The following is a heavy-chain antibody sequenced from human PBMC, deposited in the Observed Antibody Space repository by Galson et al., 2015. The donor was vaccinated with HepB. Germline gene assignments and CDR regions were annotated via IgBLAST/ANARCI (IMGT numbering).Heavy chain of an antibody. CDR1: GFTFSVYT. CDR3: AKDSGLGGEDY. Sequence: SLRLSCAASGFTFSVYTMNWVRQAPGKGLGWVSAIRGSGTGTYYADSVKGRFTISRDDSKNTLFLQLNSLRAEDTAIYYCAKDSGLGGEDYWGQGILVTVSS. J-gene: IGHJ4*02. D-gene: IGHD3-16*01. CDR2: IRGSGTGT. V-gene: IGHV3-23*01.